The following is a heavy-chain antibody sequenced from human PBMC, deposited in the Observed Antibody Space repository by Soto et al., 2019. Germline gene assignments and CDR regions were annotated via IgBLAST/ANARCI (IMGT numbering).Heavy chain of an antibody. CDR3: ARHTPSSRTAYYGMDV. CDR2: IDPSDSYT. J-gene: IGHJ6*02. D-gene: IGHD6-13*01. V-gene: IGHV5-10-1*01. CDR1: GYSFTSYW. Sequence: PGESLKISCKGSGYSFTSYWISWVRQMPGKGLEWMGRIDPSDSYTNYSPSFQGHVTISADKSISTAYLQWSSLKASYTAMYYCARHTPSSRTAYYGMDVWGQGTTVTVSS.